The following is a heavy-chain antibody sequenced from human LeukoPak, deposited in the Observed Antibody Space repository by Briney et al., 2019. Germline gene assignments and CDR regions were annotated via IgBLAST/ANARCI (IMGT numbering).Heavy chain of an antibody. CDR2: VYDGDTT. V-gene: IGHV3-53*01. D-gene: IGHD1-26*01. CDR1: GFTVSNNY. CDR3: ARDEAMGFDY. Sequence: GGSLRLSCAASGFTVSNNYMSWVRQAPGKGLEWVSAVYDGDTTYYADSVKGRFTISRDNSKNTLYLQINSLRVEDTAVYFCARDEAMGFDYWGQGTLVTVSS. J-gene: IGHJ4*02.